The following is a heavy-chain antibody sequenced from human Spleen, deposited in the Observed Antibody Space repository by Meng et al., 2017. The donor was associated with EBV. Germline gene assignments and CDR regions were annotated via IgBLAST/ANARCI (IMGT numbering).Heavy chain of an antibody. D-gene: IGHD1-7*01. V-gene: IGHV4-34*01. CDR2: INHGGST. CDR3: ARGGVDTGTGIDF. J-gene: IGHJ4*02. CDR1: GGSFSDHY. Sequence: VQLQQWGAGPLKPSETLSLTCAVYGGSFSDHYWTWIRQPPGKGLEWIGEINHGGSTNCNPSLKSRATISVDTSKNQFSLTLTSVNAADTAVYYCARGGVDTGTGIDFWGQGTLVTVSS.